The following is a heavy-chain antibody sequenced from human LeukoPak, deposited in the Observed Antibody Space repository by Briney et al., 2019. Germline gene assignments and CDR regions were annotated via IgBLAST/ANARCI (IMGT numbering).Heavy chain of an antibody. CDR3: AKDIRTRRGTAATGLLPDY. J-gene: IGHJ4*02. CDR1: GFTFDDYA. D-gene: IGHD6-13*01. V-gene: IGHV3-9*01. CDR2: ISWNSGSI. Sequence: QPGRSLRLSCAASGFTFDDYAMHWVRQAPGKGLEWVSGISWNSGSIDYADSVKGRFTISRDNAKNSLYLQMNSLRAEDTAWYYCAKDIRTRRGTAATGLLPDYWGQGTLVTVSS.